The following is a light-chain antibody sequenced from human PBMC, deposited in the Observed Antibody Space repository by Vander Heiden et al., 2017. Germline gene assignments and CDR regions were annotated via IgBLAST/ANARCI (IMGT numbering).Light chain of an antibody. J-gene: IGKJ2*01. CDR2: AAS. V-gene: IGKV1-9*01. CDR3: QQVNTYPYT. CDR1: QGINSY. Sequence: DIQVTQSPSFLSASVGDTVTNTCRASQGINSYLTWYQQQPGKAPKLLIYAASTLQSGVPSRFSGSGSGTEFTLTISSLQPEDFATYFCQQVNTYPYTFGQGTKLE.